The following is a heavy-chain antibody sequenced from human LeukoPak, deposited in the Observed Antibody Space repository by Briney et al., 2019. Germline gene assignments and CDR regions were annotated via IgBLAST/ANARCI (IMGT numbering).Heavy chain of an antibody. CDR3: ASRPVGAGYVDTAMARWFDP. D-gene: IGHD5-18*01. CDR1: GGSFSGYY. J-gene: IGHJ5*02. Sequence: SETLSLTCAVYGGSFSGYYWSWIRQPPGKGVEWVGEINHSGGSNYNPSLKSQVPISVDTSTNPFSLKLSAVTAADTAVYYCASRPVGAGYVDTAMARWFDPWGQGTLVTVSS. CDR2: INHSGGS. V-gene: IGHV4-34*01.